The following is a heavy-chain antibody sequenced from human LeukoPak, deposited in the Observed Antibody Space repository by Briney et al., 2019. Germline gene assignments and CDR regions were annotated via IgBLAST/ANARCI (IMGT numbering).Heavy chain of an antibody. V-gene: IGHV3-21*01. Sequence: GGSLRLSCAASGFTFSSYSMNWVRQAPGKGLEWVSSISSSSSYIYYADSVKGQFTISRDNAKNSLYLQMNSLRAEDTAVYYCARQGASTYYDFWSGYEMDYWGQGTLVTVSS. CDR3: ARQGASTYYDFWSGYEMDY. J-gene: IGHJ4*02. CDR2: ISSSSSYI. CDR1: GFTFSSYS. D-gene: IGHD3-3*01.